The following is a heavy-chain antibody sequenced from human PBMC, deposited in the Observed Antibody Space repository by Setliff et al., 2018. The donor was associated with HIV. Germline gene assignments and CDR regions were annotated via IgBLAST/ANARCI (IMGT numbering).Heavy chain of an antibody. CDR3: ARRQSYYDILNGRAFDALDI. J-gene: IGHJ3*02. Sequence: PSETLSLTCTVSGGSISSYYWSWIRQPPGKGLEWIGYIYYSGSTNYNPSLKSRVTISVDTSKKQFSLKLSSVTAADTAVYYCARRQSYYDILNGRAFDALDIWGQGTKVTVSS. CDR2: IYYSGST. CDR1: GGSISSYY. D-gene: IGHD3-9*01. V-gene: IGHV4-59*08.